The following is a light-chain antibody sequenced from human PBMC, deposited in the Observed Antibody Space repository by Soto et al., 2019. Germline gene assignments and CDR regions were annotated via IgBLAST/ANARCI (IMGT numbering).Light chain of an antibody. CDR2: DAS. CDR3: HHRVNWPT. V-gene: IGKV3-11*01. CDR1: QNVNRY. J-gene: IGKJ3*01. Sequence: EIVLAQSPATLSLSPGARAILSCRASQNVNRYLGGYQQKPGQAPRLLIYDASNRATGIPARFSGSGSGTDFSLTISSLEPEDFAIYFCHHRVNWPTVGPGTKVDMK.